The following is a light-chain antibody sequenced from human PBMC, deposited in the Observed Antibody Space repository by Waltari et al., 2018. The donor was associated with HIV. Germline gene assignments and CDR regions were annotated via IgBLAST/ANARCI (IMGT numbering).Light chain of an antibody. CDR1: QNINNY. CDR2: GAS. V-gene: IGKV1-39*01. CDR3: QQSFSAAIT. J-gene: IGKJ5*01. Sequence: DIQMTQSPSSLSAFVGDTVTITCRASQNINNYLNWYQQRPGKPPNLLIYGASSLQPGVPSRFSARTSGANFTLTITRLQPEDFASYYCQQSFSAAITLGQGTRL.